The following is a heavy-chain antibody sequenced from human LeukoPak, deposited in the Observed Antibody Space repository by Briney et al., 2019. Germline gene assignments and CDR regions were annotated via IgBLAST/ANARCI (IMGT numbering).Heavy chain of an antibody. CDR3: ARGPLLYYYDSSGYQDY. Sequence: SETLSLTCAVYGGSFSGYYWSWICQPPGKGLEWIGEINHSGSTNYNPSLKSRVTISVDTSKNQFSLKLSSVTAADTAVYYCARGPLLYYYDSSGYQDYWGQGTLVTVSS. CDR1: GGSFSGYY. J-gene: IGHJ4*02. D-gene: IGHD3-22*01. CDR2: INHSGST. V-gene: IGHV4-34*01.